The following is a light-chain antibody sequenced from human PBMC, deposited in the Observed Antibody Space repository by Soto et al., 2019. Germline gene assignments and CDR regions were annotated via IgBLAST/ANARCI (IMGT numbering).Light chain of an antibody. J-gene: IGKJ5*01. Sequence: DIQMPQSPSTLSASVGGRVTITCRASQSISSWLAWYQQKPGKAPNLLIYRASSLESGVPSRFSGSGSGTEFTLTISSLQPDDFATYYCQQYNSYSTTFGQGTRLEIK. CDR1: QSISSW. V-gene: IGKV1-5*03. CDR3: QQYNSYSTT. CDR2: RAS.